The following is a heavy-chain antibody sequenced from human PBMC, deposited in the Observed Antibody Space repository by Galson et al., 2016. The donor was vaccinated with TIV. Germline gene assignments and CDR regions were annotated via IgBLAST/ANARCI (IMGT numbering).Heavy chain of an antibody. J-gene: IGHJ4*02. CDR3: ARVLEVAGTDY. Sequence: SVKVSCKASGYTFTNHGINWVRQAPGQGLEWMGIINPSGGSTSYAQKFQGRVTMTRDTSTSTVYMELSSLRSEDTAVYYCARVLEVAGTDYWGQGTLVTVSS. CDR2: INPSGGST. D-gene: IGHD6-19*01. V-gene: IGHV1-46*01. CDR1: GYTFTNHG.